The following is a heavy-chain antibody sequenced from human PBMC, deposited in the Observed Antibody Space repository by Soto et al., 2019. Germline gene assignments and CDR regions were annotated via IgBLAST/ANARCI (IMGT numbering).Heavy chain of an antibody. CDR3: ARFLLGYCSGGSCYVFDAFDI. CDR1: GYTFTSYD. J-gene: IGHJ3*02. D-gene: IGHD2-15*01. V-gene: IGHV1-8*01. CDR2: MNPNSGNT. Sequence: ASVKVSCKASGYTFTSYDINWVRQATGQGLEWMGWMNPNSGNTGYAQKLQGRVTMTRNTSISTAYMELSSPRSEDTAVYYCARFLLGYCSGGSCYVFDAFDIWGQGTKVTVSS.